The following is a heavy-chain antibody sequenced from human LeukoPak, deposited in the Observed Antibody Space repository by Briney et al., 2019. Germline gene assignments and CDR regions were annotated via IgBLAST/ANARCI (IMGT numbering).Heavy chain of an antibody. Sequence: SETLSLTCTVSGGSISSYYWSWIRQPPGKGLERIGYIYYSGSTNYNPSLKRRVTISVDTSKNQFSLKLSSVTAADTAVYYCASSQRWGYDSSGYSRRDAFDIWGQGTMVTVSS. V-gene: IGHV4-59*01. CDR3: ASSQRWGYDSSGYSRRDAFDI. CDR1: GGSISSYY. J-gene: IGHJ3*02. D-gene: IGHD3-22*01. CDR2: IYYSGST.